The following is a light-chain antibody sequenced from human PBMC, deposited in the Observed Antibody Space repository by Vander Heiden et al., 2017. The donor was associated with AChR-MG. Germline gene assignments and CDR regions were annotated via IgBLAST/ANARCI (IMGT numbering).Light chain of an antibody. J-gene: IGKJ2*01. CDR1: QHISRW. Sequence: DIQMTQSPSTLSASVGDTVTITCRASQHISRWLAWYQQKPGKAPKVLIYKASNLESGVPSRFSGSGSGTEFTLTISNLQPDDFATYYCQQYNTDYTFGQGTKLEIK. V-gene: IGKV1-5*03. CDR3: QQYNTDYT. CDR2: KAS.